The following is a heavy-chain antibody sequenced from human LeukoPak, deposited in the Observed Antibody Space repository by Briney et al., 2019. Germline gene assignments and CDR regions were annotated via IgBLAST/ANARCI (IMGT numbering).Heavy chain of an antibody. CDR2: INTNTGNP. CDR1: GYTFTTYA. CDR3: ARGVEDTGVY. J-gene: IGHJ4*02. V-gene: IGHV7-4-1*02. D-gene: IGHD2-15*01. Sequence: WASVKVSCKASGYTFTTYALNWVRQAPGQGLEWMGWINTNTGNPTYAQGFTGRFVFSVDASVSTAYLQISSLKAEDTAVYYCARGVEDTGVYWGQGTLVTVSS.